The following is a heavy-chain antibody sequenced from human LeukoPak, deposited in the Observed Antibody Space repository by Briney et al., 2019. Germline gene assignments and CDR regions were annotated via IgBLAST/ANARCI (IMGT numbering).Heavy chain of an antibody. CDR1: TSR. CDR3: ARDVWNFYDDSGYNRDFDC. V-gene: IGHV1-18*01. CDR2: IGTYGGDT. J-gene: IGHJ4*02. D-gene: IGHD3-22*01. Sequence: GASVKVSCKATSRTSWVRQAPGQGLEWMGWIGTYGGDTDYAQKFQGRITVTTDTSTSTVYMELRNLRSADTAVYYCARDVWNFYDDSGYNRDFDCWGQGTLVTVSS.